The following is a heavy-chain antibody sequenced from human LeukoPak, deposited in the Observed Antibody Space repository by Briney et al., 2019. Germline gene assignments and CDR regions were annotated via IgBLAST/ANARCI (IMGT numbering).Heavy chain of an antibody. Sequence: GGSLRLSCAASGFTFGTYCMSWVRQAPGKGLEWVSSISHSGGSTHYADSVKGRFTISRDNSKNTLYLQMNSLRAEDTAVYYCARALGSYDSSGYYYYYFDYWGQGTLVTVSS. J-gene: IGHJ4*02. V-gene: IGHV3-23*01. D-gene: IGHD3-22*01. CDR2: ISHSGGST. CDR3: ARALGSYDSSGYYYYYFDY. CDR1: GFTFGTYC.